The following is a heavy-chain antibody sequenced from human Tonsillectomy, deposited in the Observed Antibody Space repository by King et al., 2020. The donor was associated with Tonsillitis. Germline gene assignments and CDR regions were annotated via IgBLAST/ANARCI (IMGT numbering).Heavy chain of an antibody. Sequence: QLVQSGAEVKKPGSSVKVSCKASGGTFSSYAISWVRQAPGQGLEWMGGIIPIFGTANYAQKFQGRVTITADESTSTAYMELSSLGSEDTAVYYCARLAERVTIFGVVIIGFDYWGQGTLVTVSS. D-gene: IGHD3-3*01. J-gene: IGHJ4*02. CDR2: IIPIFGTA. CDR1: GGTFSSYA. V-gene: IGHV1-69*01. CDR3: ARLAERVTIFGVVIIGFDY.